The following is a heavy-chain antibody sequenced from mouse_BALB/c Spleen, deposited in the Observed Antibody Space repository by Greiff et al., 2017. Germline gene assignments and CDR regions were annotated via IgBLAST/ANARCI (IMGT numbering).Heavy chain of an antibody. D-gene: IGHD2-4*01. CDR2: ILPGSGST. CDR3: ASFYDYDRNCPMDS. V-gene: IGHV1-9*01. Sequence: LEESGAELMKPGASVKISCKATGYTFSSYWIEWVKQRPGHGLEWIGEILPGSGSTNYNEKFKGKATFTADTSSNTAYMQLSSLTSEDSAVYYCASFYDYDRNCPMDSRRQRTSVTVSS. J-gene: IGHJ4*01. CDR1: GYTFSSYW.